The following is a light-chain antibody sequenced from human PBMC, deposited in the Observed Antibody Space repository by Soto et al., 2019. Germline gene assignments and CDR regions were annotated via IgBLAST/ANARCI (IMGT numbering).Light chain of an antibody. CDR3: QQYGSSRT. CDR2: GAS. Sequence: EIVLTQSPGTLSLSPGERATLSCRARQSVSSSYLAWYQQKLGQAPRLLIYGASSKATGIPDRFSGSGSGTDFTLTISRLEPEDFAVYYCQQYGSSRTFGQGTTVDIK. J-gene: IGKJ1*01. CDR1: QSVSSSY. V-gene: IGKV3-20*01.